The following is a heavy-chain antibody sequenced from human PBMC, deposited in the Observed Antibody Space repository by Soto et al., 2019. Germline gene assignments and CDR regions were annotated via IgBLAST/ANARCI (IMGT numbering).Heavy chain of an antibody. CDR1: GFTFSDYL. CDR2: ITSDGSST. Sequence: EVQLVESGGGLVQPGGSLRLSCAASGFTFSDYLMHWVRRAPGKGLVWVSHITSDGSSTDYADSVKGRFTISRDNAKNTLYLQMNSVRAEDTGVYHCAREQTLAQIFGMDVWGQGTTVTVSS. V-gene: IGHV3-74*01. J-gene: IGHJ6*02. CDR3: AREQTLAQIFGMDV.